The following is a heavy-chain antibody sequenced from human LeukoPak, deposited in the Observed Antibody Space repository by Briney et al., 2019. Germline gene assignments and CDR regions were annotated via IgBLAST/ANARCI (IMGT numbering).Heavy chain of an antibody. V-gene: IGHV4-38-2*01. D-gene: IGHD6-13*01. Sequence: SETLSLTCAVSGYSISSGYYGIWIRQPPGKGLEWIGSLYHSDSIYYNPSLESRVTMSVDTSKNQFSLKLSSVTAADTAVYYCARQHDSYHYYYVDVWGKGTTVTVSS. CDR2: LYHSDSI. J-gene: IGHJ6*03. CDR1: GYSISSGYY. CDR3: ARQHDSYHYYYVDV.